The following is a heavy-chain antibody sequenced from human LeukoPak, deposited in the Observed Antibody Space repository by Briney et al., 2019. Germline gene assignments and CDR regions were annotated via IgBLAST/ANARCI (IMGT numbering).Heavy chain of an antibody. CDR2: IRDVGTS. CDR3: ARENSGYDGGFDY. CDR1: GFTFRGYE. D-gene: IGHD5-12*01. Sequence: PGRSLRLSCTTSGFTFRGYEIGWVRPAPGKGVEWGSYIRDVGTSYYADSVKGRFTISRDNAKNSLFLQMNSLRAEDTAVYFCARENSGYDGGFDYWGQGTLVTVSS. V-gene: IGHV3-48*03. J-gene: IGHJ4*02.